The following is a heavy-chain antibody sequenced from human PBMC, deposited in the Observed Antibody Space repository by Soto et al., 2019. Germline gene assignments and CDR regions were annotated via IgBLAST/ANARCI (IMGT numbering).Heavy chain of an antibody. D-gene: IGHD1-1*01. Sequence: QVQLQESGPGLVKPSETLSLTCTVSGGSISSYYWSWIRQPPGKGLEWIGYIYYSGSTNYNHSLKSRVTISVDTTKNQYSLKLSSVTAADTAVYYCASTEPGDAFDNWGQGTMVTVSS. CDR2: IYYSGST. CDR3: ASTEPGDAFDN. V-gene: IGHV4-59*08. CDR1: GGSISSYY. J-gene: IGHJ3*02.